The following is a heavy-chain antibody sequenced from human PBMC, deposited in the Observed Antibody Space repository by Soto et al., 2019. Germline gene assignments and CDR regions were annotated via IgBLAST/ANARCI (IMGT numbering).Heavy chain of an antibody. Sequence: SDTLSLTCTVSCGSISSGGYYWSWIRQHPGKGLEWIGYIYYSGSTYYNPSLKGRVTISVDTSKNQFSLKLSSVTAADTAVYYCAREMEAATIYYFDYWGQGTLVTVSS. V-gene: IGHV4-31*03. D-gene: IGHD6-25*01. J-gene: IGHJ4*02. CDR1: CGSISSGGYY. CDR3: AREMEAATIYYFDY. CDR2: IYYSGST.